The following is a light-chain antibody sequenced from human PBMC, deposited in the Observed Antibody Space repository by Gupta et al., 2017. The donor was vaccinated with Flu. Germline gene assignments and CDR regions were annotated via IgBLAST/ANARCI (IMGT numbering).Light chain of an antibody. CDR3: QQYYSTPRLT. J-gene: IGKJ4*01. CDR2: WAS. V-gene: IGKV4-1*01. CDR1: QSVLYSSNNKNY. Sequence: LGERATINCKSSQSVLYSSNNKNYLAWYQQKQGQPPKLLIYWASTRESGVPDRFSGSGSGTDFTLTISSLQEEDVAVYYCQQYYSTPRLTFGGGTKVEIK.